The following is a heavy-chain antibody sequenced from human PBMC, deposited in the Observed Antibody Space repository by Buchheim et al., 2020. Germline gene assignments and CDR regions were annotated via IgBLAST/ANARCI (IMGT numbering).Heavy chain of an antibody. D-gene: IGHD1-26*01. V-gene: IGHV3-30*04. J-gene: IGHJ4*02. CDR1: GFTFSSYA. CDR2: ISYDGSNK. CDR3: ASARGFSGN. Sequence: QVQLVESGGGVVQPGRSLRLSCAASGFTFSSYAMHWVRQAPGKGLEWVAVISYDGSNKYYADSVKGRFTISIDNSKNTLYLQMNSLRAEDTAVYYCASARGFSGNWGQGTL.